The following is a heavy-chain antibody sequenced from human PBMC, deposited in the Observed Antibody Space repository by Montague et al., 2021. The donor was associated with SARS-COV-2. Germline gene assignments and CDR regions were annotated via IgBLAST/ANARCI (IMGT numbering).Heavy chain of an antibody. J-gene: IGHJ3*02. CDR3: AGFPTSYYYDSKAAPATPDAFDI. Sequence: SETLSLTCVVSGDSISTDNWWTWVRLPPGKGLEWVGEIYHTGSTKYKPSLKSRVTISVDTSNNQFPLKLSSVTAADTAVYYCAGFPTSYYYDSKAAPATPDAFDIWGQGTMVTVTS. CDR2: IYHTGST. CDR1: GDSISTDNW. V-gene: IGHV4-4*02. D-gene: IGHD3-22*01.